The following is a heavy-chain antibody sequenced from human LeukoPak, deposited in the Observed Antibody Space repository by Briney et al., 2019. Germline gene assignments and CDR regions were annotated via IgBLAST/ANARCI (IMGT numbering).Heavy chain of an antibody. J-gene: IGHJ6*02. Sequence: SETLSLTCTVSGGSISSSYWSWIRQPPGKGLEWIGYIYYSGSTNYNPSLKSRVTISVDTSKNQFSLQLSSVTAADTAVYYCARDGYYYGSGSYYYYGMDVWGQGTTVTVSS. CDR2: IYYSGST. D-gene: IGHD3-10*01. V-gene: IGHV4-59*01. CDR1: GGSISSSY. CDR3: ARDGYYYGSGSYYYYGMDV.